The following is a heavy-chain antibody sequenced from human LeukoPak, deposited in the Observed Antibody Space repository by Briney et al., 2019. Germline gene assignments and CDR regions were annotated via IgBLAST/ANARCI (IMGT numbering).Heavy chain of an antibody. CDR2: INPNSGGT. CDR3: ARSDGCSSTSCYTSIAAAGKIDY. J-gene: IGHJ4*02. Sequence: ASVKASCKASGYTFTGYYMHWVRQAPGQGLEWMGWINPNSGGTNYAQKFQGRVTMTRDTSISTAYMELSRLRSDDTAVYYCARSDGCSSTSCYTSIAAAGKIDYWGQGTLVTVSS. CDR1: GYTFTGYY. D-gene: IGHD2-2*02. V-gene: IGHV1-2*02.